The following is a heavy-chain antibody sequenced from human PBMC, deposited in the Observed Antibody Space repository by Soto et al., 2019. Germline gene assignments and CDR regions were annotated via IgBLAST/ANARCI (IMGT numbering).Heavy chain of an antibody. CDR2: ISAYNGNT. CDR3: ARVSAFVTMIVVAITPPRDYWMDG. D-gene: IGHD3-22*01. J-gene: IGHJ6*02. Sequence: DSVQVSCKSSGYAFTSYGISWVRQAPGQGLEWMGWISAYNGNTNYAQKLQGRVTMTTDTSTSKAYMELRSMRSDDTAVYYRARVSAFVTMIVVAITPPRDYWMDGWG. CDR1: GYAFTSYG. V-gene: IGHV1-18*04.